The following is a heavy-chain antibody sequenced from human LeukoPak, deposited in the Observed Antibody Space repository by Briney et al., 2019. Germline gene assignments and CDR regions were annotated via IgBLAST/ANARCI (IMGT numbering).Heavy chain of an antibody. CDR2: IYSGGST. CDR3: ARGGSYYPIDY. J-gene: IGHJ4*02. CDR1: GFTVSSNY. Sequence: PGGSLRLSCAASGFTVSSNYMSWVRQAPGKGLEWVSVIYSGGSTYYADSVRGRFTISRDNSKNTLYLQMNSLRAEDTAVYYCARGGSYYPIDYWGQGTLVTVSS. D-gene: IGHD1-26*01. V-gene: IGHV3-53*01.